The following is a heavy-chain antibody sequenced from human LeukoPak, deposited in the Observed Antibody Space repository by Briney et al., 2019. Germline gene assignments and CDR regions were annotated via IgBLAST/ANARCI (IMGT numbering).Heavy chain of an antibody. CDR3: ARTVVVPAATDWELERHYYFDY. CDR1: GFTFSSYW. D-gene: IGHD2-2*01. J-gene: IGHJ4*02. V-gene: IGHV3-7*03. CDR2: IKQDGSEK. Sequence: PGGSLRLSCAASGFTFSSYWMSWVRQAPGKGLEWVANIKQDGSEKYYVDSVKGRFTISRDNAKNSLYLQMNSLRAEDTAVYYCARTVVVPAATDWELERHYYFDYWGQGTLVTVSS.